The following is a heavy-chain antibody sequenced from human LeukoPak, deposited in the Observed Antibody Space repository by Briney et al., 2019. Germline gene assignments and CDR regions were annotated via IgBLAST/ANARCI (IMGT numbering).Heavy chain of an antibody. V-gene: IGHV4-39*07. CDR3: ARSILCSSSWCIFYFDY. CDR2: VFYSGST. CDR1: AGSISSNNYY. Sequence: PSETLSLTCTVSAGSISSNNYYWGWIRQPPGKGLEWIGSVFYSGSTYHNPSLKSRLTISVDTSKNQFSLKLRSVTAADTAVYYCARSILCSSSWCIFYFDYWGQGTLVTVSS. D-gene: IGHD6-13*01. J-gene: IGHJ4*02.